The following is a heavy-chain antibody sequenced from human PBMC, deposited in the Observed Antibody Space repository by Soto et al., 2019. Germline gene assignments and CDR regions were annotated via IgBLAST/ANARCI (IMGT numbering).Heavy chain of an antibody. CDR2: IRSKAYGGTT. J-gene: IGHJ6*03. CDR3: TANQEAAEGYYHMHV. CDR1: GFTFGDYA. Sequence: PAGSLRLSSTASGFTFGDYAMSWFRQALGKGLEWVGFIRSKAYGGTTEYAASVKGRFTISRDDSKSIAYLQMKSMKTEDTAVSYCTANQEAAEGYYHMHVWGKGHTVTVPS. D-gene: IGHD6-13*01. V-gene: IGHV3-49*03.